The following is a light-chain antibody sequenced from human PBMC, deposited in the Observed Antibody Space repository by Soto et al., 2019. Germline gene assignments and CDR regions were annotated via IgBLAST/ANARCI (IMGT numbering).Light chain of an antibody. CDR2: LVS. V-gene: IGLV2-14*01. Sequence: QSALTQPASVSGSPGQSITISRTGTTSDIGDYNYVSWYQHLPDKVPKLIIPLVSNRPSGVSNRFSGSKSGNTASLTISGLQAEDEGDYYCTSWGIFGPGTKVTVL. CDR3: TSWGI. CDR1: TSDIGDYNY. J-gene: IGLJ1*01.